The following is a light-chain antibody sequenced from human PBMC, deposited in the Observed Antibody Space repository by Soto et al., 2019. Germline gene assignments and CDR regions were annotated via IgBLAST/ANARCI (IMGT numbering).Light chain of an antibody. CDR1: QYINTR. Sequence: EIVLTQSPATLSSFPGDRVTLSCRASQYINTRLAWYQHRPGQAPRLLIYQTSLRAAGIPARFSGSGSGTDFTLTISSLEPEDFAVYYCQQRSNWRITFGQGTRLEI. CDR3: QQRSNWRIT. V-gene: IGKV3-11*01. CDR2: QTS. J-gene: IGKJ5*01.